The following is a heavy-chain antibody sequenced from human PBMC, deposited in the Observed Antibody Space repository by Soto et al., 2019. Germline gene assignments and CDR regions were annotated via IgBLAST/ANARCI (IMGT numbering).Heavy chain of an antibody. D-gene: IGHD2-15*01. Sequence: QVQLVQSGAEVEKPGASVKVSCKASGYTFTRYTVHWVRQAPGQGLEWMAMINPSGGSTYYVQTFEARVTLTSDTSTTIAFMELSSLRSDDTAVYYCARVNGGGSGDVFDYWGQGTLVTVTS. CDR3: ARVNGGGSGDVFDY. V-gene: IGHV1-46*01. J-gene: IGHJ4*02. CDR2: INPSGGST. CDR1: GYTFTRYT.